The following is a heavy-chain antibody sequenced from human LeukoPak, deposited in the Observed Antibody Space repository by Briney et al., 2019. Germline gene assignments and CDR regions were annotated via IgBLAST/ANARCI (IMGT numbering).Heavy chain of an antibody. CDR2: IHYSGST. CDR1: GGSISNYY. CDR3: ARVSPPPVPHYGDYVGTDY. V-gene: IGHV4-59*01. Sequence: SETLSLTCTVSGGSISNYYWSWIRQPPGKGLEWIGYIHYSGSTYYNPSLTSRVTISIDTSKNQLSLRLSSVTAADTAVYYCARVSPPPVPHYGDYVGTDYWGQGTLVTVSS. J-gene: IGHJ4*02. D-gene: IGHD4-17*01.